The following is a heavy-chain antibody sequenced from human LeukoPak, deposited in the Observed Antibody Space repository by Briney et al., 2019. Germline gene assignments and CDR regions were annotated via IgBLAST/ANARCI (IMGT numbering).Heavy chain of an antibody. D-gene: IGHD6-19*01. CDR1: GFTFSSYF. CDR3: AKMSYSSGWFPAS. CDR2: ISGSGGST. V-gene: IGHV3-23*01. Sequence: GGSLRLSCAASGFTFSSYFMSWVRQAPGKGLEWVSAISGSGGSTYYADSVKGRFTISRDNSKNTLYLQMNSLRAEDTAVYYCAKMSYSSGWFPASWGQGTLVTVSS. J-gene: IGHJ5*02.